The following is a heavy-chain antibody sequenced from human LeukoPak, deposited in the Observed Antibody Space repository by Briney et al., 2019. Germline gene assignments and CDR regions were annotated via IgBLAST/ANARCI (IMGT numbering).Heavy chain of an antibody. V-gene: IGHV1-18*01. J-gene: IGHJ4*02. CDR2: ISAYNGNT. CDR3: ARGLYDILTGYYGWFDY. D-gene: IGHD3-9*01. Sequence: GASVKVSCKASGYTFTSYGISWVRQAPGQGLEWMGWISAYNGNTNYAQKLQGRVTMTTDTSTSTAYMELRSLRSDDTAVYYCARGLYDILTGYYGWFDYWGQGTLVTVSS. CDR1: GYTFTSYG.